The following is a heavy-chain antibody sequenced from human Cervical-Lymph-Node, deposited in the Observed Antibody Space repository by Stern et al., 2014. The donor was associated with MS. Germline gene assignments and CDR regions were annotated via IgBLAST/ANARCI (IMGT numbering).Heavy chain of an antibody. CDR1: GDTFGTYG. D-gene: IGHD5-18*01. Sequence: VQLVESGTEVKKPGASVKVSCKASGDTFGTYGVNWVRQAPGKRLEWLGLISGYKGNTNYAQRLQGRVTLTTDTSTTTAYMELRSLRSDDTAVYYCAIMGTNGIDVWGQGTTVTVSS. V-gene: IGHV1-18*01. CDR3: AIMGTNGIDV. J-gene: IGHJ6*02. CDR2: ISGYKGNT.